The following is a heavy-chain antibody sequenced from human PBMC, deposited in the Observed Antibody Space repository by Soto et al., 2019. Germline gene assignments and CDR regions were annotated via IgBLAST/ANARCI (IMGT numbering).Heavy chain of an antibody. D-gene: IGHD6-19*01. Sequence: QVQLVESGGGVVQPGRSLRLSCAASGFTFSVYGRQWVRQAPGKGLEWVALVSYDGSIKYYADSVKGRFTISRDNSKNTLYLQMNSLRVEDTAAYYCAKDGSHLAVAGTSPTSYFYGLAVWGQGTTVTVSS. V-gene: IGHV3-30*18. CDR1: GFTFSVYG. CDR3: AKDGSHLAVAGTSPTSYFYGLAV. CDR2: VSYDGSIK. J-gene: IGHJ6*02.